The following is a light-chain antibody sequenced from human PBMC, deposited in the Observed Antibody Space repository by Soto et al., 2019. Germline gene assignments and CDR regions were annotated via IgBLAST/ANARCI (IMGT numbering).Light chain of an antibody. Sequence: EIVLTQSPATLSLTPGERATLSCRASQSVSSYLAWYQQKPGQAPRLLIYDASNRATGIPARFSGSGSGTDFTLTISSLAPEDFAVYYCQQRSNWPPLTFGGGSKVDNK. CDR1: QSVSSY. J-gene: IGKJ4*01. CDR2: DAS. V-gene: IGKV3-11*01. CDR3: QQRSNWPPLT.